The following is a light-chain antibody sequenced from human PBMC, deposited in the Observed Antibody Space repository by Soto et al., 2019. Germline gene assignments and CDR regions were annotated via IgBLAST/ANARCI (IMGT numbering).Light chain of an antibody. J-gene: IGKJ4*01. CDR3: QQYNSYPVT. CDR1: QSISSW. V-gene: IGKV1-5*03. Sequence: DVQMSHSPSALSSSVRDTVTITCRASQSISSWLAWYQQKPGKAPKLLIYKASSLESGVPSRFSGSGSGTEFTLTISSLQPDDFATYYCQQYNSYPVTFGGGTKV. CDR2: KAS.